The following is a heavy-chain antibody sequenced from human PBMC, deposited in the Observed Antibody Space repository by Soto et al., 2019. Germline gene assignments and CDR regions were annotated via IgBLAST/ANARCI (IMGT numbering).Heavy chain of an antibody. D-gene: IGHD2-2*01. CDR2: ISAYNGNT. V-gene: IGHV1-18*01. CDR1: GYTFTSYG. CDR3: ARDLSSTSCYSCYYGMDV. Sequence: GASVKVSCKASGYTFTSYGISWVRQAPGQGLEWMGWISAYNGNTNYAQKLQGRVTMTTDTSTSTAYMELRSLRSDDTAVYYCARDLSSTSCYSCYYGMDVWGQGTTVTVS. J-gene: IGHJ6*02.